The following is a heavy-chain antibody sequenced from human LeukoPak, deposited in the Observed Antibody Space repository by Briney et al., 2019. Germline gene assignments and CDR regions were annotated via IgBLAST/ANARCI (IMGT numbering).Heavy chain of an antibody. CDR1: GITFSSYG. V-gene: IGHV3-33*01. Sequence: GSPRPSWVASGITFSSYGLHWVRPGPGQGVEWVAGIWYDGSNKYYADSVKGRFTISRDNSKNTLYLQMNSLRAEDTAVYYCARDSLRGIVVVTIDYWGQGTLVTVSS. J-gene: IGHJ4*02. CDR2: IWYDGSNK. CDR3: ARDSLRGIVVVTIDY. D-gene: IGHD3-22*01.